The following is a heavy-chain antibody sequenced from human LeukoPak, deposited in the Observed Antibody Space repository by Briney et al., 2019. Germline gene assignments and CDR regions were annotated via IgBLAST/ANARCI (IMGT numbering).Heavy chain of an antibody. V-gene: IGHV3-30*02. D-gene: IGHD3-9*01. J-gene: IGHJ6*03. CDR1: GFTFSSYG. Sequence: GGSLRLSCAASGFTFSSYGMHWARQAPGKGLEWVAFIRYDGSNKYYADSVKGRFTISRDNSKNTLYLQMNSLRAEDTAVYYCAKDQSDDNYYMDVWGKGTTVTISS. CDR3: AKDQSDDNYYMDV. CDR2: IRYDGSNK.